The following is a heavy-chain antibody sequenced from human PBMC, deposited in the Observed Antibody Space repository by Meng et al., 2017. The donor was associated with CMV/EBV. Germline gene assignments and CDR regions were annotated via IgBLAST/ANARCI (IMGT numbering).Heavy chain of an antibody. D-gene: IGHD2-2*01. V-gene: IGHV1-2*02. CDR1: GYTFTGYY. Sequence: VSVKVSCKASGYTFTGYYMHWVRQAPGQGLEWMGWINPNSGGTNYAQKFQGRVTMTRDTSISTAYMELSRLRSDDTAVYYCTRESTYCSSTSCYYYYGMDVWGQGTTVTVSS. CDR2: INPNSGGT. J-gene: IGHJ6*02. CDR3: TRESTYCSSTSCYYYYGMDV.